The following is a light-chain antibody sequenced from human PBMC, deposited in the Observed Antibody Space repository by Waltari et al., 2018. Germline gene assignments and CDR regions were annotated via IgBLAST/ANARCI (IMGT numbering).Light chain of an antibody. CDR2: GAS. J-gene: IGKJ2*01. CDR3: QQYHSSPYT. CDR1: QSLLYSSNNRNY. V-gene: IGKV4-1*01. Sequence: DIVLTQSPDSLAVSLGERATFNCRSSQSLLYSSNNRNYLAWYQQKPVQPPKLLIYGASSRQIGVPGRFRGSGSGTDFSLTISSLQAEDVAIYYCQQYHSSPYTFGRGTKLEIK.